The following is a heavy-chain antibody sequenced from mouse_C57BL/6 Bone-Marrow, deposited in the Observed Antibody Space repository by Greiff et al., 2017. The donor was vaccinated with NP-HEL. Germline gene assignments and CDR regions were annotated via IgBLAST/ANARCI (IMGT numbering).Heavy chain of an antibody. V-gene: IGHV1-42*01. CDR1: GYSFTGYY. J-gene: IGHJ2*01. CDR2: INPSTGGT. Sequence: VQLQQSGPELVKPGASVKISCKASGYSFTGYYMNWVKQSPEKSLEWIGEINPSTGGTTYNQKFKAKATLTVDKSSSTAYMQLKSLTSEDSAVYYCAINYYGKRGPFDYWGQGTTLTVSS. D-gene: IGHD1-1*01. CDR3: AINYYGKRGPFDY.